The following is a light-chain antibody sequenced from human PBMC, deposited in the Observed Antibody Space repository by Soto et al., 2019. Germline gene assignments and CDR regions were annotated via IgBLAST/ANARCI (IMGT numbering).Light chain of an antibody. Sequence: EIVLTQSPGTLSLSPGERATLSCRASQSVSSNYLAWYQQKPGQAPRPLIYGACSRATGIPDRFSGSGAGTDFTLTISRLEPEDFAVYYCQQYGSSPWTFGQGTKVEIK. CDR3: QQYGSSPWT. V-gene: IGKV3-20*01. J-gene: IGKJ1*01. CDR1: QSVSSNY. CDR2: GAC.